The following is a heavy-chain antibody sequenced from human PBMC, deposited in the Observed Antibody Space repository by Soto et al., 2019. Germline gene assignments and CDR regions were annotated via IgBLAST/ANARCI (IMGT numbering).Heavy chain of an antibody. Sequence: GASVKVSCKASGYTFTSYGISWVRQAPGQGLEWMGWISAYNGNTNYAQKLQGRVTMTTDTSTSTAYMELRSLRSDDTAVYYCARDSAYYGSGSSFEDWGQGTLVTVSS. D-gene: IGHD3-10*01. CDR3: ARDSAYYGSGSSFED. V-gene: IGHV1-18*01. J-gene: IGHJ4*02. CDR1: GYTFTSYG. CDR2: ISAYNGNT.